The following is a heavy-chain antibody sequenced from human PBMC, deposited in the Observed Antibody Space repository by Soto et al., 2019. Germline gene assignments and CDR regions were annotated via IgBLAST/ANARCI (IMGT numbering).Heavy chain of an antibody. CDR3: ARATYYDYIWGGTESNWFDP. CDR1: GYTFTSYG. D-gene: IGHD3-16*01. J-gene: IGHJ5*02. V-gene: IGHV1-18*01. CDR2: ISAYNGNT. Sequence: ASVKVSCKASGYTFTSYGISWVRQAPGQGLEWMGWISAYNGNTNYAQKLQGRVTMTTDTSTSTAYMELRSLRSDDTAVYYCARATYYDYIWGGTESNWFDPWGQGTLVTVSS.